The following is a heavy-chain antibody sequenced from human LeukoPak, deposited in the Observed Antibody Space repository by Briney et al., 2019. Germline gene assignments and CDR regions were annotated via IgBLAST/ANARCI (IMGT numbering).Heavy chain of an antibody. D-gene: IGHD6-13*01. J-gene: IGHJ4*02. CDR1: GFTFSSYA. V-gene: IGHV3-23*01. CDR3: AKTRAAAGTDFDY. CDR2: ISGSGGST. Sequence: GGSLRLSFAASGFTFSSYAMSWVRLAPGKGLEWGSAISGSGGSTYYADSVKGRFTISRDNSKNTLYLQMNSLRAEDTAVYYCAKTRAAAGTDFDYWGQGTLVTVSS.